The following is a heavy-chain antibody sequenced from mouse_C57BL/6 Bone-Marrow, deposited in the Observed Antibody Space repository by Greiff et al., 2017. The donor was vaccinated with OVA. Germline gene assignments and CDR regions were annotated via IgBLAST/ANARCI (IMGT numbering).Heavy chain of an antibody. J-gene: IGHJ4*01. CDR2: SRNKANDYTT. Sequence: EVKLQESGGGLVQSGRSLRLSCATSGFTFSDFYMEWVRQAPGKGLEWIAASRNKANDYTTEYSASVKGRFIVSRDTSQSILYLQMNALRAEDTAIYYCAREEMDYWGQGTSVTVSS. CDR3: AREEMDY. CDR1: GFTFSDFY. V-gene: IGHV7-1*01.